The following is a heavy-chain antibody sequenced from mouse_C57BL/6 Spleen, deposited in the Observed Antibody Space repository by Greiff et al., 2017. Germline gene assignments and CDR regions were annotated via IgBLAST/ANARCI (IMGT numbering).Heavy chain of an antibody. V-gene: IGHV1-7*01. D-gene: IGHD1-1*01. CDR1: GYTFTSYW. Sequence: QVQLQQSGAELAKPGASVKLSCKASGYTFTSYWMHWVKQRPGQGLEWIGSINPSSGYTKYNQKFKDKATLSADKSYNTAYLQLSSLTYEDSAVYYCERDGIPNSTTVVVTGYFDVWGTGTTVTVSS. J-gene: IGHJ1*03. CDR2: INPSSGYT. CDR3: ERDGIPNSTTVVVTGYFDV.